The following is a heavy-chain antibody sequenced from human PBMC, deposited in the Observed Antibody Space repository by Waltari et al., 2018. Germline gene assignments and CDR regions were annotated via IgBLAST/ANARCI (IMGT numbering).Heavy chain of an antibody. CDR2: IQRSGRT. J-gene: IGHJ4*02. CDR1: W. CDR3: ARDRGRGIYLDA. D-gene: IGHD2-15*01. Sequence: WWSWVRQSPGRGVEWIGQIQRSGRTHYNPSFESRVSISIDTSNNQFSLKVTSTTAADTAMYYCARDRGRGIYLDAWGRGTLVTVSA. V-gene: IGHV4-4*02.